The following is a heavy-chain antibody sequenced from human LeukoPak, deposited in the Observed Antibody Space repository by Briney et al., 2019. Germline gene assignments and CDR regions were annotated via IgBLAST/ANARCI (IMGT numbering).Heavy chain of an antibody. J-gene: IGHJ5*02. CDR1: GYSFTTYG. CDR3: ARGEGWFDT. CDR2: ISAYNGNT. V-gene: IGHV1-18*04. Sequence: ASAMVSCKASGYSFTTYGISWVRQAPGQGLEWMGWISAYNGNTHYAQNFQGRVIMTTDTSTSTAYMEVKRLRSDDTAVYYCARGEGWFDTWGQGTLVTVSS.